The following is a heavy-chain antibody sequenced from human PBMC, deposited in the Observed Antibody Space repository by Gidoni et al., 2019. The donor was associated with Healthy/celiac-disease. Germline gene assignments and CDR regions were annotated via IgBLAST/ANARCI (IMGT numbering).Heavy chain of an antibody. D-gene: IGHD2-15*01. CDR3: AKEYCSGGSCFHDAFDI. J-gene: IGHJ3*02. CDR1: GFTFSSYG. V-gene: IGHV3-30*18. Sequence: GSLRLSCAASGFTFSSYGMHWVRQAPGKGLEWVAVISYDGSNKYYADSVKGRFTISRDNSKNTLYLQMNSLRAEDTAVYYCAKEYCSGGSCFHDAFDIWGQGTMVTVSS. CDR2: ISYDGSNK.